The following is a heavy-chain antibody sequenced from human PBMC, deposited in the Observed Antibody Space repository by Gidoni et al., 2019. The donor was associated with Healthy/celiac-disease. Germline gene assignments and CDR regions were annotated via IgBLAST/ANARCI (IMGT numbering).Heavy chain of an antibody. CDR3: ARGPLLGY. CDR1: GGSFSGYY. Sequence: QVQLQQWGAGLLKPSETLSHTCAVYGGSFSGYYWSWIRQPPGKGLEWIGEINHSGSTNYNPSLKSRVTISVDTSKNQFSLKLSSVTAADTAVYYCARGPLLGYWGQGTLVTVSS. V-gene: IGHV4-34*01. CDR2: INHSGST. D-gene: IGHD1-26*01. J-gene: IGHJ4*02.